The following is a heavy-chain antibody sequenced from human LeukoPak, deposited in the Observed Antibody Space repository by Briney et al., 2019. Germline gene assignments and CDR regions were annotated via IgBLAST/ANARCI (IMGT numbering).Heavy chain of an antibody. CDR1: GFTFSSYA. Sequence: GGSLRLSCAASGFTFSSYAMSWVRRAPGKGLEWVSAISGSGGSTYYADSVKGRFTISRDNSKNTLYLQMNSLRAEDTAVYYCAKGDYGDYFFYYFDYWGQGTLVTVSS. V-gene: IGHV3-23*01. D-gene: IGHD4-17*01. J-gene: IGHJ4*02. CDR3: AKGDYGDYFFYYFDY. CDR2: ISGSGGST.